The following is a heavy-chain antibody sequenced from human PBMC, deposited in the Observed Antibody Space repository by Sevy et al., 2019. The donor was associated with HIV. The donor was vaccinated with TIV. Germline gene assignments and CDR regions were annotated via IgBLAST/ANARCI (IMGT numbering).Heavy chain of an antibody. CDR3: AKDFTGYNGMDF. V-gene: IGHV3-30*18. CDR2: ISYHGRDK. J-gene: IGHJ6*02. CDR1: GISFTTSG. Sequence: GGSLRLSCVVSGISFTTSGMHWVRQAPGKGLEWVAVISYHGRDKFYAESVKGRSTISRDNSKNMLYLQMNSLRAEDTAVYYCAKDFTGYNGMDFWGQGTMVTVSS. D-gene: IGHD3-9*01.